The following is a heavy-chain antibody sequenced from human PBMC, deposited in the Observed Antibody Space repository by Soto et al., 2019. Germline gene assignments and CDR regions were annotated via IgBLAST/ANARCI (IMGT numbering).Heavy chain of an antibody. V-gene: IGHV3-23*01. CDR3: AKDLLVVAGTFAFDI. CDR1: GFTFSNYA. J-gene: IGHJ3*02. CDR2: ISGSGGGT. D-gene: IGHD6-19*01. Sequence: PGGSLRLSCAASGFTFSNYAMTWVRQAPGKGLEWVSVISGSGGGTYYADSVKGRFTISRDNSKNTLCLQMNSLRAEDTAVYYCAKDLLVVAGTFAFDIWGQGTMVTVSS.